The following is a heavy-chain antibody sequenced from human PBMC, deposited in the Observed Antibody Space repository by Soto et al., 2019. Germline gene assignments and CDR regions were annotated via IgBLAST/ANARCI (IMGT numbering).Heavy chain of an antibody. J-gene: IGHJ4*02. CDR3: AKKEGTAPGINY. V-gene: IGHV3-23*01. CDR1: GFTFSSSA. D-gene: IGHD6-13*01. CDR2: ISNSGSAT. Sequence: RGGSLRLSCAVSGFTFSSSAMSWVRQAPGKGLEWVSVISNSGSATDHADSVKGRFTISRDNSKNTLLLQMNSLRAEDTAVYYCAKKEGTAPGINYWGQGTLVTVSS.